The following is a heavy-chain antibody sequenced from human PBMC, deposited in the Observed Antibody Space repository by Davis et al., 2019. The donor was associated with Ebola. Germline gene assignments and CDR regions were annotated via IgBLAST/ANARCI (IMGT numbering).Heavy chain of an antibody. CDR2: ISYDGSNK. CDR1: GFTFSSYG. CDR3: AKDRFLSSWYNRRLGDGMDV. J-gene: IGHJ6*04. D-gene: IGHD6-13*01. V-gene: IGHV3-30*18. Sequence: GGSLRLPCAASGFTFSSYGMHWVRQAPGKGLEWVAVISYDGSNKYYADSVKGRFTISRDNSKNTLYLQMNSLRAEDTAVYYCAKDRFLSSWYNRRLGDGMDVWGKGTTVTVSS.